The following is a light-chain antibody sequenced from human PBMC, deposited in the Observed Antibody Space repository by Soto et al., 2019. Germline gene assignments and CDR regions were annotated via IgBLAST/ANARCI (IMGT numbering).Light chain of an antibody. Sequence: QSAVAQPASVSGSPGQSITISCTGTSSDVGAYNSVSWYQQHPHRAPQVIIYKGTQRPSGVSNRFSGSTSGNAASLTISALHADDEADYFCCSSAPESTYVFGTGTKLTVL. CDR3: CSSAPESTYV. CDR2: KGT. J-gene: IGLJ1*01. V-gene: IGLV2-23*01. CDR1: SSDVGAYNS.